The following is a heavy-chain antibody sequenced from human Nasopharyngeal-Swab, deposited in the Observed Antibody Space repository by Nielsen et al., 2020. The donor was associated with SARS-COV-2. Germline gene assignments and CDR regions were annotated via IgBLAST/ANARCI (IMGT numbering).Heavy chain of an antibody. CDR3: ARGGNYYDSSGYVYYYYGMDV. CDR2: ISYDGSNK. D-gene: IGHD3-22*01. CDR1: GFTFSSYA. J-gene: IGHJ6*02. V-gene: IGHV3-30*04. Sequence: GGSLRLSCAASGFTFSSYAMHWVRQAPGKGLEWMTLISYDGSNKYYADSVKGRFTISRDNSQNTLYLQMNSLRAEDTAVYYCARGGNYYDSSGYVYYYYGMDVWGQRTTVTVSS.